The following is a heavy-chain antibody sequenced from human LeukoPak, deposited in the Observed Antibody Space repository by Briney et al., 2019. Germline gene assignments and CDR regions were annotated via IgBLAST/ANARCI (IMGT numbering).Heavy chain of an antibody. V-gene: IGHV3-7*03. CDR1: GLTLSNYW. CDR3: AREGFPPKISDFWSGLGPYYYYGMDV. J-gene: IGHJ6*02. D-gene: IGHD3-3*01. CDR2: IKQDGSEK. Sequence: SGGSLRLSCTASGLTLSNYWMIWVRQAPGKGLQWVAKIKQDGSEKYYVDSVKGRFTISRDNAENSLYLQMNSLRVEDTAVYYCAREGFPPKISDFWSGLGPYYYYGMDVWGQGTTVTVSS.